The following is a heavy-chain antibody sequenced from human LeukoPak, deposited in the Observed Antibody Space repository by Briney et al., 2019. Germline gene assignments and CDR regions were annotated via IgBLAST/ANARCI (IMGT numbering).Heavy chain of an antibody. CDR2: IYYSGST. CDR1: GGSISSSSYY. D-gene: IGHD5-24*01. Sequence: SETLSLTCTVSGGSISSSSYYWGWIRQPPGKGLEWIGSIYYSGSTYYNPSLKSRVTISVDTSKNQFSLKLSSVTAADTAVYYCARDRRDGYNGGLYWGQGTLVTVSS. J-gene: IGHJ4*02. V-gene: IGHV4-39*07. CDR3: ARDRRDGYNGGLY.